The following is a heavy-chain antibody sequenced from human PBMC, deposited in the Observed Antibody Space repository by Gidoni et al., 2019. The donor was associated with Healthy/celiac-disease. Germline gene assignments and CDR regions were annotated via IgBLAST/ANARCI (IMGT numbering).Heavy chain of an antibody. CDR1: GCTFSSYA. CDR3: ARDGGSTSHYYYYGMDV. CDR2: IIPIFGTA. D-gene: IGHD2-2*01. Sequence: QVQLVQSGAEVKKPGSSVKVSCKASGCTFSSYAISWVRQAPGQGLEWMGGIIPIFGTANYAQKFQGRVTITADESTSTAYMELSSLRSEDTAVYYCARDGGSTSHYYYYGMDVWGQGTTVTVSS. J-gene: IGHJ6*02. V-gene: IGHV1-69*01.